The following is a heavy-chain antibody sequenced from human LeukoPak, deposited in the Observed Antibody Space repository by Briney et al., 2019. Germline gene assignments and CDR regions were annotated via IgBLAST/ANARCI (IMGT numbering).Heavy chain of an antibody. CDR1: LDSTTSNF. V-gene: IGHV4-4*02. CDR3: AREIFGGYNPGAY. Sequence: SETLSLTCTVSLDSTTSNFWSRVRQPPGKGLEWTGEIHRSGSPNYNPSLQSRVTISIDRSRNQIALELSSVTAADTAVYYCAREIFGGYNPGAYWGQGILVTVSS. J-gene: IGHJ4*02. D-gene: IGHD3-3*01. CDR2: IHRSGSP.